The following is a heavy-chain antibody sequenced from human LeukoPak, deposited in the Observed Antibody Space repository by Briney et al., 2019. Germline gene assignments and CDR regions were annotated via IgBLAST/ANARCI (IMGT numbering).Heavy chain of an antibody. J-gene: IGHJ4*02. CDR2: INIDGRRT. CDR3: AKERVAGLLFDY. CDR1: GFIFTTYW. V-gene: IGHV3-74*01. D-gene: IGHD6-19*01. Sequence: GGPLRLSCAASGFIFTTYWMHWVREAPGKGLVWVARINIDGRRTYYADSVKGRFTISRDNAKNTVNLQMNSLRAEDTAVYYCAKERVAGLLFDYWGQGTLVTVSS.